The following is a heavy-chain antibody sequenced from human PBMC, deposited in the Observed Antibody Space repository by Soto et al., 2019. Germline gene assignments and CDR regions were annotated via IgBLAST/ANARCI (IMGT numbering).Heavy chain of an antibody. CDR3: ASRKVTFNY. J-gene: IGHJ4*02. D-gene: IGHD2-21*02. Sequence: EVQLLESGGGLVQPGGSLRLSCAASGFTVGDYAMSWVRQAPGKGLEWVSGISGSDGNIYYADSVKGRFTISRDNSKNRLYLQMNRLRADDTAVYYCASRKVTFNYWGQGTLVTVSS. CDR2: ISGSDGNI. CDR1: GFTVGDYA. V-gene: IGHV3-23*01.